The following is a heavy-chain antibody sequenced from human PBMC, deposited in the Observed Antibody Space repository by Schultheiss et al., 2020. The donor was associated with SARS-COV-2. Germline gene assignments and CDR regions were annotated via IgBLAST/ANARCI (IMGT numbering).Heavy chain of an antibody. Sequence: SETLSLTCTVSGGSISGGGYYWSWIRQPPGKGLEWIGYIYYSGSTFYNPSLESRVTISVDTSNNQFSLRLSSVTAADTAVYYCARGELIFDYWGQGTLVTVSS. D-gene: IGHD1-7*01. V-gene: IGHV4-31*03. CDR2: IYYSGST. CDR3: ARGELIFDY. CDR1: GGSISGGGYY. J-gene: IGHJ4*02.